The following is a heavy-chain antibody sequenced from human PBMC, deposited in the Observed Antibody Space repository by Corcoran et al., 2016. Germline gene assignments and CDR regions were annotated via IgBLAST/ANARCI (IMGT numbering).Heavy chain of an antibody. J-gene: IGHJ2*01. CDR3: ARIRYPTGRYYGRSYWFFDL. CDR1: GFSLSTIRMG. CDR2: IFSTDEK. D-gene: IGHD1-26*01. V-gene: IGHV2-26*01. Sequence: QVTLKESGPVLVKPTETLTLTCTVSGFSLSTIRMGVSWIRQPPGKALEWLAHIFSTDEKYFSTSLRSRLSISKDTSKSQVVLTMTNMDPVDTATYYCARIRYPTGRYYGRSYWFFDLWGRGTLVTVSS.